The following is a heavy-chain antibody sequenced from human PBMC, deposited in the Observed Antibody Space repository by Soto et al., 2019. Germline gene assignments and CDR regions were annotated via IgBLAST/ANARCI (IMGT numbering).Heavy chain of an antibody. CDR2: ISYDGSNK. CDR1: GFTFSSYA. J-gene: IGHJ3*01. CDR3: ARQWLGSTPDPFDV. Sequence: PGGSLRLSCAASGFTFSSYAMHWVRQAPGKGLEWVSLISYDGSNKYYADSVKGRFAISRDNSKNTLSLQMNSLGAADTAVYYCARQWLGSTPDPFDVWGQGTMVTVSS. V-gene: IGHV3-30*09. D-gene: IGHD6-19*01.